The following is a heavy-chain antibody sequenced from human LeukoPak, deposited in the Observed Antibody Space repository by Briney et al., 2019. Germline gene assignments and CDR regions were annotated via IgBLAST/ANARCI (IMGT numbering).Heavy chain of an antibody. CDR2: MYYNGDT. V-gene: IGHV4-39*01. J-gene: IGHJ6*03. Sequence: PSETLSLTCTVSGGSISSSSYYWGWIRQPPGKGLEWIGTMYYNGDTYYNPSVKSRVTISVDTSKNQFSLKLASVTAADTAVYYCARVQNYYYNYMDVWGKGTTVTVSS. CDR1: GGSISSSSYY. CDR3: ARVQNYYYNYMDV.